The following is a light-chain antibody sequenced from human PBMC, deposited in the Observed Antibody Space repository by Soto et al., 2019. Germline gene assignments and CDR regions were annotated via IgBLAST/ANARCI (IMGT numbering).Light chain of an antibody. V-gene: IGKV3-20*01. CDR3: QQYGGSPT. CDR1: QSVSSSY. J-gene: IGKJ1*01. CDR2: GAS. Sequence: EIVLTQSPGTLSLSPGERATLSCRASQSVSSSYLAWYQQKPGQAPRLLTYGASSRATGIPDRFSGSGSGTDFTLTISRLEPEDFAVYYCQQYGGSPTFGQGTKVEGK.